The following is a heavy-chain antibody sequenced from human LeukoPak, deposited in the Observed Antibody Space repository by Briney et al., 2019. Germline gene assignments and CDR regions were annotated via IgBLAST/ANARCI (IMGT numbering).Heavy chain of an antibody. CDR1: GYTFTSYG. CDR2: ISAYNGNT. D-gene: IGHD3-9*01. V-gene: IGHV1-18*01. J-gene: IGHJ6*02. CDR3: ARIQDYDILTGPTTPYGMDV. Sequence: ASVKVSCKASGYTFTSYGISWVRQAPGQGLEWMGWISAYNGNTNYAQKLQGRVTMITDTSTSTAYVELRSLRSDDTAVYYCARIQDYDILTGPTTPYGMDVWGQGTTVTVSS.